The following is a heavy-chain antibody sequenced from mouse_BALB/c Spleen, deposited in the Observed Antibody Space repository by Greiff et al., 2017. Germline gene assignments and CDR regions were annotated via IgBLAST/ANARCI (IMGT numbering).Heavy chain of an antibody. Sequence: QVQLQQSGAELAKPGASVKMSCKASGYTFTSYWMHWVKQRPGQGLEWIGYINPSTGYTEYNQKFKDKATVTADKSSSTAYMQLSSLTSEDSAVYYCARGHLLNFDYWGQGTTLTVAS. CDR2: INPSTGYT. CDR3: ARGHLLNFDY. J-gene: IGHJ2*01. CDR1: GYTFTSYW. V-gene: IGHV1-7*01. D-gene: IGHD2-1*01.